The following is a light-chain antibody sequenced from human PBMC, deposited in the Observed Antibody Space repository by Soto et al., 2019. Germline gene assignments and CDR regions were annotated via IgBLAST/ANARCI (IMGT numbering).Light chain of an antibody. CDR2: TND. Sequence: QSVLTQPPSASGTPGQRVTISCSGSSSNIGVNTVNWYQQLPRAAPKLLIYTNDQRPSGVPDRFSASKSGTSASLAISGLQSEDEADSYCAAWDDSLNGYVFGTGTKLTVL. V-gene: IGLV1-44*01. J-gene: IGLJ1*01. CDR1: SSNIGVNT. CDR3: AAWDDSLNGYV.